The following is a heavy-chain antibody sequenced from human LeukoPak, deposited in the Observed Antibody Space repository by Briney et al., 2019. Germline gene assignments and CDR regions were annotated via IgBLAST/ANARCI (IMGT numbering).Heavy chain of an antibody. J-gene: IGHJ4*02. D-gene: IGHD1-7*01. CDR2: IYHSGST. Sequence: SETLSLTCTVSGYSISSDYYWGWIRQPPGKGLEWIGSIYHSGSTYYNPSLKSRVTISVDTSKNQFSLKLSSVTAADTAVYYCARDELYCGQGTLVTVSS. CDR3: ARDELY. CDR1: GYSISSDYY. V-gene: IGHV4-38-2*02.